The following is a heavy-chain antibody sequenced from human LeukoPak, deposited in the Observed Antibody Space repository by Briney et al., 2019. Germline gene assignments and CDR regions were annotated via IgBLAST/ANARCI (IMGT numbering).Heavy chain of an antibody. D-gene: IGHD3-22*01. CDR1: GGTFSSYA. V-gene: IGHV1-69*01. CDR3: ASPPYYDSDNDAFDI. Sequence: ASVKVSCKASGGTFSSYAISWVRQAPGQGLEWMGGIIPIFGTANYAQKFQGRVTITVDESTSTAYMELSSLRSENTAVYYCASPPYYDSDNDAFDIWGQGTMVTVSS. CDR2: IIPIFGTA. J-gene: IGHJ3*02.